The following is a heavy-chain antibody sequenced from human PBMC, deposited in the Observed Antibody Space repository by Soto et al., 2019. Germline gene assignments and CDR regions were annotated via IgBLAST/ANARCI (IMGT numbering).Heavy chain of an antibody. CDR3: ARDGTGYYRSWFDP. Sequence: SETLSLTCTVSGGSISSYYWSWIRQPPGKGLEWIGYIYYSGSTNYNPSLKSRVTISVDTFKNQFSLKLSSVTAADTAVYYCARDGTGYYRSWFDPWGQGTLVTVSS. D-gene: IGHD3-9*01. CDR2: IYYSGST. CDR1: GGSISSYY. J-gene: IGHJ5*02. V-gene: IGHV4-59*01.